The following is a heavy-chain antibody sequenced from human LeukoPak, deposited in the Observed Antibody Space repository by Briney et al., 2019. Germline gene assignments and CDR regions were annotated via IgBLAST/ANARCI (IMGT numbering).Heavy chain of an antibody. CDR1: GYTFTSFP. CDR2: INSSNGDT. V-gene: IGHV1-3*03. CDR3: AREGRWLQLSAFDT. J-gene: IGHJ3*02. D-gene: IGHD5-24*01. Sequence: ASVKVSCKASGYTFTSFPMHWVRQAPGQRLEWMGWINSSNGDTRYSQAFQGRVSFTTDTSANIAYMELSYLRSEDMAVHFCAREGRWLQLSAFDTWGQGTMVTVSS.